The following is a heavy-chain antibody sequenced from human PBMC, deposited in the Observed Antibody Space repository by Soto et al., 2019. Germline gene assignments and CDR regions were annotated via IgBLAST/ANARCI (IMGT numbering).Heavy chain of an antibody. CDR2: ISAYNGNT. D-gene: IGHD6-13*01. CDR1: GYSLTELS. CDR3: ARDWYSSSSDYYGMDV. V-gene: IGHV1-18*01. Sequence: ASVKVSCKVSGYSLTELSMHWVRQAPGKGLEWMGWISAYNGNTNYAQKLQGRVTMTTDTSTSTAYMELRSLRSDDTAVNYCARDWYSSSSDYYGMDVWGQGTTVTVSS. J-gene: IGHJ6*02.